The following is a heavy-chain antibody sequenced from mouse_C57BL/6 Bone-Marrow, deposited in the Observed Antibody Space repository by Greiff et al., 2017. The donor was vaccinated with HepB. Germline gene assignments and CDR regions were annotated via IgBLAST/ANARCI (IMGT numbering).Heavy chain of an antibody. CDR1: GFNIKDDY. Sequence: VHVKQSGAELVRPGASVKLSCTASGFNIKDDYMHWVKQRPEQGLEWIGWIDPENGDTEYASKFQGKATITADTSSNTAYLQLSSLTSEDTAVYYCNTSCYGNYEAYWGQGTLVTVSA. D-gene: IGHD2-1*01. V-gene: IGHV14-4*01. CDR3: NTSCYGNYEAY. CDR2: IDPENGDT. J-gene: IGHJ3*01.